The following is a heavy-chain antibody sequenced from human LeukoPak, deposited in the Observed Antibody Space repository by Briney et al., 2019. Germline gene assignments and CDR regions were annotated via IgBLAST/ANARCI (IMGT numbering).Heavy chain of an antibody. D-gene: IGHD6-19*01. Sequence: ASVKVSCKASGYTFTGYYMHWVRQAPGQGLEWMGWINPNSGGTNYAQKFQGRVSMTWNTSISTAYMELSSLRSEDTAVYYCARRGAGTHFDYWGQGTLVTVSS. CDR2: INPNSGGT. V-gene: IGHV1-2*02. J-gene: IGHJ4*02. CDR3: ARRGAGTHFDY. CDR1: GYTFTGYY.